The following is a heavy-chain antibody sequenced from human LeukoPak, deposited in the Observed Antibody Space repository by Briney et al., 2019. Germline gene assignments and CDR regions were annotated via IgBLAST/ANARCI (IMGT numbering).Heavy chain of an antibody. D-gene: IGHD5-24*01. Sequence: GESLKISCKGSGYRFTSYWIGWVRQMPGKGLEWMGIIYPGDSDTRYSPSFQGQVTISADKSISTAYLQWSSLKASDTAMYYCARRLNEDRDGYNSFHYWGQGTLVTVSS. CDR1: GYRFTSYW. CDR3: ARRLNEDRDGYNSFHY. J-gene: IGHJ4*02. CDR2: IYPGDSDT. V-gene: IGHV5-51*01.